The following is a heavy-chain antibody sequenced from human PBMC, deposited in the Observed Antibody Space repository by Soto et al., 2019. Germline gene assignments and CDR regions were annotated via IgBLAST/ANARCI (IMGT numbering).Heavy chain of an antibody. CDR1: GFTFSNYA. Sequence: EVQLLDSGGGLVQPGGSLRLSCAASGFTFSNYAMTWVRQGPGKGLEWVSGISGSGGRSYYADSVKGRFTISRDNSKSKLYLKMNSLRAEDTAVYYCAKAYFVWSSEQPYYFDYWGQGTLVTVSS. V-gene: IGHV3-23*01. D-gene: IGHD3-16*01. CDR3: AKAYFVWSSEQPYYFDY. CDR2: ISGSGGRS. J-gene: IGHJ4*02.